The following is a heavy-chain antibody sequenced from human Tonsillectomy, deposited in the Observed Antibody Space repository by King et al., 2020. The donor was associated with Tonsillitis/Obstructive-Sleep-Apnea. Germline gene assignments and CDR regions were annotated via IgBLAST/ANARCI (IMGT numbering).Heavy chain of an antibody. CDR1: GGSFSGYY. CDR2: INHSGST. D-gene: IGHD3-3*01. V-gene: IGHV4-34*01. J-gene: IGHJ6*03. Sequence: VQLQQWGAGLLKPSETLSLTCAVYGGSFSGYYWSWIRQPPGKGLEWIGEINHSGSTNYNPSLKSRVTISVDTSKNQFSLKLSSVTAADTAVYYCARGVEEYYDFWSGSLGYYYMDVWAKGPRSPSP. CDR3: ARGVEEYYDFWSGSLGYYYMDV.